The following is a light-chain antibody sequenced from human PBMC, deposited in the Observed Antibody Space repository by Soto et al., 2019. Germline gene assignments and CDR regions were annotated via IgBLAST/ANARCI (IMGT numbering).Light chain of an antibody. Sequence: QSALTQPHSVSGSPGQSVTLSCTGNSSDVGGYSDVSWYQQHTGKAPELIIYDVTERPSGVPDRFSGSKSGHTASLTISGLQADDEGDYYCCSYSGSYSYVFGIGTKLTVL. CDR2: DVT. CDR3: CSYSGSYSYV. V-gene: IGLV2-11*01. CDR1: SSDVGGYSD. J-gene: IGLJ1*01.